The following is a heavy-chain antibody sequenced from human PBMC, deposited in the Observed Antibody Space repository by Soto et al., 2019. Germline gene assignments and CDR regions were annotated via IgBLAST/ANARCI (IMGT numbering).Heavy chain of an antibody. CDR2: ISYDGSSE. J-gene: IGHJ6*02. CDR1: EFTFKNSA. V-gene: IGHV3-30-3*01. CDR3: ASGPSYGDQTGPFHYYYGLDV. D-gene: IGHD4-17*01. Sequence: QVQLVESGGGVVHPGRSLRLSCAASEFTFKNSAMHWVRQAPGKGLEWVAAISYDGSSEYYADSVKGRFTISRDNSKQTLDLQMNSLRPEDTAVYYCASGPSYGDQTGPFHYYYGLDVWGQGTTVTVSS.